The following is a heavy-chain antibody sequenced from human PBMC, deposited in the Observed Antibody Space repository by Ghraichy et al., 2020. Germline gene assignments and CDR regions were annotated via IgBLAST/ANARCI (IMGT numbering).Heavy chain of an antibody. J-gene: IGHJ4*02. CDR3: ARDYEY. Sequence: GALRLSCVASGFTFSTYWMSWVRQAPGKGLEWVANINQDRSQKYSVDSVKGRFTISRDNAKNSLYLQMNSLRAEDTAVYYCARDYEYWGQGALVTVSS. CDR1: GFTFSTYW. V-gene: IGHV3-7*01. CDR2: INQDRSQK.